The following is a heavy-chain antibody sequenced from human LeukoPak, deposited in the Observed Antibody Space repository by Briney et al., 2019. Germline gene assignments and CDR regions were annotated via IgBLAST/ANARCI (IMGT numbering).Heavy chain of an antibody. V-gene: IGHV4-4*07. CDR2: IYTSGST. CDR1: GGSISSYY. D-gene: IGHD2-2*02. Sequence: PSETLSLTCTVSGGSISSYYWSWIRQPAGKGLEWIGRIYTSGSTNYNPSLKSRVTMSVDTSKNQFSLKLSSVTAADTAVYYCARDLIVVVPAAIPGVYYYYMDVWGKGTTVTVSS. J-gene: IGHJ6*03. CDR3: ARDLIVVVPAAIPGVYYYYMDV.